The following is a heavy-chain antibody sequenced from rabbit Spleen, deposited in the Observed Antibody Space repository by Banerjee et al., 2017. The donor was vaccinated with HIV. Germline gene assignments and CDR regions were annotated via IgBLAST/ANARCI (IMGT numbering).Heavy chain of an antibody. CDR1: GFDFSSYG. D-gene: IGHD8-1*01. J-gene: IGHJ6*01. V-gene: IGHV1S47*01. CDR3: ARDTGSSFSSYGMDL. Sequence: QEQLKESGGGLVQPGGSLKLSCKASGFDFSSYGVSWVRQVPGKGLEWIGIIYGAKGSTDYASWVNGRFTISSDNAQSTVDLKMTSLTAADTATYFCARDTGSSFSSYGMDLWGPGTLVTVS. CDR2: IYGAKGST.